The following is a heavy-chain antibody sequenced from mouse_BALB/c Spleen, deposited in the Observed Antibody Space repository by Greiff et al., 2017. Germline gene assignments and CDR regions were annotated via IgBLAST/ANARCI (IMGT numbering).Heavy chain of an antibody. V-gene: IGHV1S56*01. J-gene: IGHJ2*01. Sequence: VQLQQSGPELVKPGASVRISCKASGYTFTSYYIHWVKQRPGQGIEWIGWIYPGNVNTKYNEKFKGKATLTADKSSSTAYMQLSSLTSEDSAVYFCAREEYGNYFDYWGQGTTLTVSS. CDR3: AREEYGNYFDY. CDR1: GYTFTSYY. CDR2: IYPGNVNT. D-gene: IGHD2-10*02.